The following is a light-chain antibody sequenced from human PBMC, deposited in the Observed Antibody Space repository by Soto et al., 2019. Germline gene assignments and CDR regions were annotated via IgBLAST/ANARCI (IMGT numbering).Light chain of an antibody. Sequence: DIQMTQSPSSLSASVGDRVTITCRASQSITTYLNWYQHKPGKAPKLLICAASSLPSGVPSRFSGSGSGTEFTLTISSLQPEDSATYYCQQDSSTPFTFGPGTKVDIK. V-gene: IGKV1-39*01. J-gene: IGKJ3*01. CDR3: QQDSSTPFT. CDR1: QSITTY. CDR2: AAS.